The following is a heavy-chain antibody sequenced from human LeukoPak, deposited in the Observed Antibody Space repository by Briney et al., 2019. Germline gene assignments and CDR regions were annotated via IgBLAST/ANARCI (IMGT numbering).Heavy chain of an antibody. J-gene: IGHJ4*02. V-gene: IGHV5-51*01. CDR1: W. Sequence: WXXWVRQMPGXXXEXXXXIYPGDSDTRYSPSFQGQVTISADKSISTAYLQWSSLKASDTAMYYCTRFRRWLQFEKGHFDYWGQGTLVTVSS. CDR2: IYPGDSDT. CDR3: TRFRRWLQFEKGHFDY. D-gene: IGHD5-24*01.